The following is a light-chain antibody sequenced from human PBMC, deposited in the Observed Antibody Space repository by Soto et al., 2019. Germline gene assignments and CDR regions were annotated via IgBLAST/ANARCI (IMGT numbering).Light chain of an antibody. J-gene: IGKJ5*01. CDR1: QSVSSK. CDR2: GAS. CDR3: QQYNNWPPIT. Sequence: IVMTQSPATLSASPGERVTLSCRPSQSVSSKLAWYQQKPGQAPRLLIYGASTRATGIPGRFSGSGSGTEFTLTISSLQSEDFAVYYCQQYNNWPPITFGQGTRLEIK. V-gene: IGKV3-15*01.